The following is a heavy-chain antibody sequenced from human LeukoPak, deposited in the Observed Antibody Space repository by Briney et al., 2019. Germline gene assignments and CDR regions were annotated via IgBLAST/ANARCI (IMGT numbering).Heavy chain of an antibody. CDR3: ARDYWSPYYYDSSGLAEDYFDY. D-gene: IGHD3-22*01. Sequence: GGSLRLSCAASGFTFSSYAMSWVRQAPGKGLEWVANIKQDGSEKYYVDSVKGRFTISRDNAKNSLYLQMNSLRAEDTAVYYCARDYWSPYYYDSSGLAEDYFDYWGQGTLVTVSS. V-gene: IGHV3-7*01. J-gene: IGHJ4*02. CDR1: GFTFSSYA. CDR2: IKQDGSEK.